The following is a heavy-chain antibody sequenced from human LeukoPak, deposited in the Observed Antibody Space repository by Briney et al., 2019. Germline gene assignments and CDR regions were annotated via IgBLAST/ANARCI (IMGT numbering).Heavy chain of an antibody. CDR2: IRSQAYGGTT. CDR1: GFTFGDYG. Sequence: GGSLRLSCTASGFTFGDYGMSWVRQTPGKGLEWVGFIRSQAYGGTTEYAASVKGRFTISRDDSKSIAYLQMNSLKTKDTALYFCTRGDYYVSRGYYLLFDYWGQGTLVTVSS. V-gene: IGHV3-49*04. CDR3: TRGDYYVSRGYYLLFDY. J-gene: IGHJ4*02. D-gene: IGHD3-22*01.